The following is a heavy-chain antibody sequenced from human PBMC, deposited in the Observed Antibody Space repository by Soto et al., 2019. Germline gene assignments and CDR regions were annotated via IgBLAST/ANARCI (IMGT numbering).Heavy chain of an antibody. Sequence: QVQLQESGPGLVKPSQTLSLTCTVSGGSISSGGYYWSWIRQHPGKGLEWIGYIYYSGSTYYNPSLKSRATISVDTSKNQFSLKLSSVTAADTAVYYCARGSRFLEWLSYMDVWGQGTTVTVSS. CDR1: GGSISSGGYY. V-gene: IGHV4-31*03. D-gene: IGHD3-3*01. J-gene: IGHJ6*02. CDR2: IYYSGST. CDR3: ARGSRFLEWLSYMDV.